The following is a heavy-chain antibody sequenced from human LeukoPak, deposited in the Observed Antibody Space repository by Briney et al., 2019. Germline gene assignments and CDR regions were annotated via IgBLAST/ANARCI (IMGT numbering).Heavy chain of an antibody. CDR2: ISGSGGAT. D-gene: IGHD3-9*01. V-gene: IGHV3-23*01. J-gene: IGHJ3*01. CDR3: AKDSEFDILSSGIGTDAFEV. Sequence: PGGSLRLSCAASEFTFSSHAMSWVRQAPGKGLEWVSTISGSGGATYYADSVRGRFTISRDNSKNTLDLQMNSLRAEDTAIYYCAKDSEFDILSSGIGTDAFEVWGQGELVTVSS. CDR1: EFTFSSHA.